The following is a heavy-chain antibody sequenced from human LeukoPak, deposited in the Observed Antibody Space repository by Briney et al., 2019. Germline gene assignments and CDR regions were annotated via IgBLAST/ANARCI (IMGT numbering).Heavy chain of an antibody. CDR3: AKGYNWKSEPPGATHY. CDR2: ISGSGGST. D-gene: IGHD1-20*01. J-gene: IGHJ4*02. Sequence: GGSLRLSCPASGFTFSSYAMSWVRQAAGKGLEWVSAISGSGGSTYYADSVKGRFTISRDNSKNTLYLQMNSLRAEDTAIYYCAKGYNWKSEPPGATHYWGQGTLVTVPS. V-gene: IGHV3-23*01. CDR1: GFTFSSYA.